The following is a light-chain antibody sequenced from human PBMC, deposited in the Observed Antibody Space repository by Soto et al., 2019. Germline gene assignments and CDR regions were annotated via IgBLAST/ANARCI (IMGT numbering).Light chain of an antibody. CDR1: QDISNY. CDR2: DAS. J-gene: IGKJ3*01. V-gene: IGKV1-33*01. Sequence: DIQMTQSPSSLSASVGDRVTISCQASQDISNYLNWYQHKEGKAPKLLIYDASNLETGVPSRFSGSGSGTDFTLTISSLQPEDMATYYCQKYDSLPLTFGPGTKVDIK. CDR3: QKYDSLPLT.